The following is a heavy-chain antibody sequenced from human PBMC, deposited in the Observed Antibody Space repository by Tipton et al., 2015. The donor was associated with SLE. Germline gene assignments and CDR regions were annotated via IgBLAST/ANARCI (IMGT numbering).Heavy chain of an antibody. Sequence: TLSLTCAVYGGSFSSHYWSWIRQPPGKGLEWIGYIYYSGSTNYNPSLKSRVTISVDTSKNQFSLKLSSVTAADTAVYYCARINFWSGYVDYWGQGTLVTVSS. V-gene: IGHV4-59*11. D-gene: IGHD3-3*01. J-gene: IGHJ4*02. CDR3: ARINFWSGYVDY. CDR2: IYYSGST. CDR1: GGSFSSHY.